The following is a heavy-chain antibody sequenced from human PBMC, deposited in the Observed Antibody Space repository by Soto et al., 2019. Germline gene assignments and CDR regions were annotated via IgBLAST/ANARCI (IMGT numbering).Heavy chain of an antibody. V-gene: IGHV1-69*06. Sequence: QVQLVQSGAEVKKPGSSVKVSCKASGGTFSSYAISWVRQAPGQGLEWMGGIIPIFGTATYAQKFQGRATITADKSTSTAYMELSSLSSEDTAVYYCARDSVVGGATTEPYYYYGMDVWGQGTTVTVSS. J-gene: IGHJ6*02. CDR3: ARDSVVGGATTEPYYYYGMDV. CDR1: GGTFSSYA. D-gene: IGHD1-26*01. CDR2: IIPIFGTA.